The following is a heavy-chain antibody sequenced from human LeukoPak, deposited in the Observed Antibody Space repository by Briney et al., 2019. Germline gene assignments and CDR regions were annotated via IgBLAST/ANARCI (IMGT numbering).Heavy chain of an antibody. CDR1: GFTFSSYA. CDR2: ISGSGGST. D-gene: IGHD3-16*01. CDR3: AKGYYDYVWGSYYFDY. V-gene: IGHV3-23*01. J-gene: IGHJ4*02. Sequence: PGGSLRLSCAASGFTFSSYAMSWVRQALGEGLEWVSAISGSGGSTYYADSVKGRFTTSRDNSRDTLYLQMNSLRAEDTAVYYCAKGYYDYVWGSYYFDYWGQGTLVPVSS.